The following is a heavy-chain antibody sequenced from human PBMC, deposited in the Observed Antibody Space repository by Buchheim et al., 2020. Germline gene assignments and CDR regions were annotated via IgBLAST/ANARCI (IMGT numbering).Heavy chain of an antibody. J-gene: IGHJ4*02. Sequence: EVQLVESGGGLVQPGGSLRLSCAASGFTFRSYSMNWVRQAPGKGLERVSFISSASTTIYYADSVKGRFTISRDNANNLLFLEMNSLRVEDSAVYYCARDLNWGFDYWGQGTL. V-gene: IGHV3-48*01. CDR2: ISSASTTI. CDR3: ARDLNWGFDY. CDR1: GFTFRSYS. D-gene: IGHD3-16*01.